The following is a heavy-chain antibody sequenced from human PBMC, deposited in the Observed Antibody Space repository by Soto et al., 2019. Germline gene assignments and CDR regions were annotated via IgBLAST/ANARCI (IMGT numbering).Heavy chain of an antibody. D-gene: IGHD5-12*01. Sequence: QVQLVESGGGVVQPGRSLRLSCAASGFTFSSYGMHWVRQAPGKGLEWVTVISYDGSDKYYADFVKGRFTISRDNSKNTLYLQMNSLRAEDTAVYYCAKDREVAYWVQGTLVTVSS. CDR2: ISYDGSDK. CDR1: GFTFSSYG. V-gene: IGHV3-30*18. CDR3: AKDREVAY. J-gene: IGHJ4*02.